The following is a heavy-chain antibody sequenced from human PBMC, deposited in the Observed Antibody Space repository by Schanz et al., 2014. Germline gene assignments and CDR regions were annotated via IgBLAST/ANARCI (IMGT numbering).Heavy chain of an antibody. CDR2: IIPILGIT. J-gene: IGHJ4*02. CDR1: GGTFSSYT. D-gene: IGHD6-13*01. V-gene: IGHV1-69*08. CDR3: ARDGEAAAGCDY. Sequence: QVQLVQSGAEVMKPGSSVKVSCKASGGTFSSYTINWVRQAPGQGLEWMGRIIPILGITNVAQTFQDRVTMTTDTSTSTAYMELRSLRSEDTAVYYCARDGEAAAGCDYWGQGTLVTVSS.